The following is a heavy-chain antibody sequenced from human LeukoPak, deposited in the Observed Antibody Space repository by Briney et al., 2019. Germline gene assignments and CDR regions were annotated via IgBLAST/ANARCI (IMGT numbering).Heavy chain of an antibody. Sequence: GGSLRLSCAASGFTFSDYYMSWVRHAPGKGLEWVSSISSSSTYTKYADSVKGRFAISRDNAKNSLYLQMNSLRTEDTAVYYCARETVSGTVWGQGTLVTVSS. D-gene: IGHD6-19*01. V-gene: IGHV3-11*06. CDR1: GFTFSDYY. CDR2: ISSSSTYT. CDR3: ARETVSGTV. J-gene: IGHJ4*02.